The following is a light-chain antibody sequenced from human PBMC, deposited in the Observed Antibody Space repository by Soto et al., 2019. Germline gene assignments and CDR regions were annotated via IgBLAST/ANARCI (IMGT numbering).Light chain of an antibody. CDR1: GSVVGSYNL. Sequence: QSALTQSASVSGSPGQSITISCTGTGSVVGSYNLVSWYQQVPGKAPKLMVYEDTKRPSGVSNRFSGSKSGNSASLTISGLQAEDEADYYCCSYADSCRTLVFGGGTKLTVL. V-gene: IGLV2-23*01. J-gene: IGLJ2*01. CDR2: EDT. CDR3: CSYADSCRTLV.